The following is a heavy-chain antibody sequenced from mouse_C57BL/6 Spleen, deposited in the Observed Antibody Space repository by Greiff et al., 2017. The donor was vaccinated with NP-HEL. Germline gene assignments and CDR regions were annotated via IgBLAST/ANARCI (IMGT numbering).Heavy chain of an antibody. Sequence: EVQLVESGGGLVKPGGSLKLSCAASGFTFSSYTMSWVRQTPEKRLEWVATISGGGGNTYYPDSVKGRFTISRDNAKNTLYLQMRRLRSEDTALYYCARHRGNLYWDFDVWGTGTTVTVSS. CDR1: GFTFSSYT. CDR3: ARHRGNLYWDFDV. J-gene: IGHJ1*03. V-gene: IGHV5-9*01. CDR2: ISGGGGNT. D-gene: IGHD2-1*01.